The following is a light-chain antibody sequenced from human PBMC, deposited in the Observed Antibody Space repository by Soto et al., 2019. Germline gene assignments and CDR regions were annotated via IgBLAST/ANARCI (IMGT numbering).Light chain of an antibody. CDR3: QQYNSYPLT. CDR2: KAS. Sequence: DIQMTQSPSTLSASVGDRVTITCRASQSISSWLAWYQQKPGKAPKLLIYKASSLESGVPSRFSGSGSGTEFTLSISGLQPDDFATYYCQQYNSYPLTFGGGPKVEIK. V-gene: IGKV1-5*03. CDR1: QSISSW. J-gene: IGKJ4*01.